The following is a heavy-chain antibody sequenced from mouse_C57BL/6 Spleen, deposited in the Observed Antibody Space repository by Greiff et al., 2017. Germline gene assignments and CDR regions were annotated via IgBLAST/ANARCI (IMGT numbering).Heavy chain of an antibody. Sequence: QVQLKQSGPGLVQPSQSLSITCTVSGFSLTSYGVHWVRQSPGKGLEWLGVIWRGGSTDYNAAFMSRLSITKDNSKSQVFFKMNSLQADDTAIYYCAKTGDYGNYEGGAMDYWGQGTSVTVSS. J-gene: IGHJ4*01. V-gene: IGHV2-5*01. CDR1: GFSLTSYG. D-gene: IGHD2-1*01. CDR2: IWRGGST. CDR3: AKTGDYGNYEGGAMDY.